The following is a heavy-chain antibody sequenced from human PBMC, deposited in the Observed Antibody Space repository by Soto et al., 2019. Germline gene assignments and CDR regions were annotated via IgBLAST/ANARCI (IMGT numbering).Heavy chain of an antibody. CDR2: TSYDGNNK. CDR1: GFTFGNYG. Sequence: PGGSLRLSCTGSGFTFGNYGMHWVRQAPGKGLEWVASTSYDGNNKYYADSLKGRSTISRENSKKLVYLQMTSLGPEDTAVYYCAKGGGRARDFDYWGQGALVTVSS. D-gene: IGHD1-26*01. J-gene: IGHJ4*02. CDR3: AKGGGRARDFDY. V-gene: IGHV3-30*18.